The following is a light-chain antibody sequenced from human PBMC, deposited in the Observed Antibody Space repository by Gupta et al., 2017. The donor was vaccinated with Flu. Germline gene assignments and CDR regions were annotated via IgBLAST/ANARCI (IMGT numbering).Light chain of an antibody. CDR1: QNSYTY. CDR3: RQSYDTPLT. CDR2: ATS. J-gene: IGKJ1*01. Sequence: PTSLSASIGDRVTITCRASQNSYTYLSWYQQRPGKAPKLLIYATSTLQGGVPSRFSGSGSGTDFALSITSLESEDSATYFCRQSYDTPLTFGQGTRVEIK. V-gene: IGKV1-39*01.